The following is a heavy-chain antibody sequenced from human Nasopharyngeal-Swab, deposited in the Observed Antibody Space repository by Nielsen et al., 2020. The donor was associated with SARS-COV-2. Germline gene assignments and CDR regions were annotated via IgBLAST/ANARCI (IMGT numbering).Heavy chain of an antibody. Sequence: VRQAPGKGLEWVSLISGDGDSASYRDSVKGRFTISRENNKNSLYLQMNSLTVEDTALYYCAKPFWSDYYSGDSFDFWGQGTMVTVSS. J-gene: IGHJ3*01. D-gene: IGHD3-3*01. CDR2: ISGDGDSA. V-gene: IGHV3-43*02. CDR3: AKPFWSDYYSGDSFDF.